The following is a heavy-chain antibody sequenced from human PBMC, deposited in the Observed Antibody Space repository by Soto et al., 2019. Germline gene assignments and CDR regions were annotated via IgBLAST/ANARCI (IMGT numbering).Heavy chain of an antibody. CDR1: GFTFSSYA. Sequence: GGSLRLSCAASGFTFSSYAMSWVRQAPGKGLEWVSAISGSGGSTYYADSVKGRFTISRDNSKNTLYLQMNSLRAEDTAVYYCANEGVDGYNYCGLLNYGMDVWGQGTTVTVSS. CDR2: ISGSGGST. J-gene: IGHJ6*02. V-gene: IGHV3-23*01. CDR3: ANEGVDGYNYCGLLNYGMDV. D-gene: IGHD5-12*01.